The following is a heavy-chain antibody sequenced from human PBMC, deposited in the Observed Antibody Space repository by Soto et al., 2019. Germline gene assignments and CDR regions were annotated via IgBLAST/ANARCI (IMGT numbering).Heavy chain of an antibody. J-gene: IGHJ4*02. CDR1: GFTFSSYA. D-gene: IGHD4-17*01. CDR3: ARGKDRATVTTFDY. CDR2: IHGSGGST. V-gene: IGHV3-23*01. Sequence: EVQLLESGGGLVQRGGSLRLSCAASGFTFSSYAMNWVRQAPGKGLEWVSVIHGSGGSTYYADSVKGRFTISRDNSKNMVDLQMNSLRAEDTAVYYCARGKDRATVTTFDYWGQGTLVTVSS.